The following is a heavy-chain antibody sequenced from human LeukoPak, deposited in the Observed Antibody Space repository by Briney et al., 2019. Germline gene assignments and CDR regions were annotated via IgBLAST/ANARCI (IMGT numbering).Heavy chain of an antibody. CDR1: GFTVSSNY. V-gene: IGHV3-53*01. CDR2: IYSGGSA. J-gene: IGHJ4*02. Sequence: PGGSLRLSCAASGFTVSSNYMSWVRQAPGKGLEWVSGIYSGGSAYYADSLKGRFTISRDNSKNTLYLQMNSLTAEDTAVYYCANLPTGKYWGQGTLVTVSS. CDR3: ANLPTGKY. D-gene: IGHD2-8*02.